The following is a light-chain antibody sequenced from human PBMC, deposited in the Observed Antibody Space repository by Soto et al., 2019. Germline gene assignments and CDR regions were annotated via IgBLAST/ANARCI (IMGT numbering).Light chain of an antibody. V-gene: IGKV1-39*01. CDR1: QSIRSY. CDR3: QQSYSIPWT. CDR2: AAS. Sequence: DIQMTQSPSSLSASVGDRVTITCRASQSIRSYLNWYQQKLGKAPKLLIYAASSLQSGVPSRFSDSGSGTDFTLTITSLQPEDFATYYCQQSYSIPWTFGQGTKVESK. J-gene: IGKJ1*01.